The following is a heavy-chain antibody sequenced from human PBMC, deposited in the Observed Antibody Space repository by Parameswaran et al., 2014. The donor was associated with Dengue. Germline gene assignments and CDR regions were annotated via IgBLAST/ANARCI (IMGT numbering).Heavy chain of an antibody. CDR2: IIPVFAVS. J-gene: IGHJ5*02. CDR3: AIGGRGLTTFGVHSGYNWFDP. D-gene: IGHD3-3*01. V-gene: IGHV1-69*01. Sequence: RLVRQAPGQGLEWMGGIIPVFAVSSYAEKFQGRVTITADESSSTAYMELTSLRLEDTAVYFCAIGGRGLTTFGVHSGYNWFDPWGQGTLVTVSS.